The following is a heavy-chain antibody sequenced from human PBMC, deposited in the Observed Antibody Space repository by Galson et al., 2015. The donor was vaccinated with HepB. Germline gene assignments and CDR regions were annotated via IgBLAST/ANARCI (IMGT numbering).Heavy chain of an antibody. J-gene: IGHJ4*02. CDR3: NTDAPYVGSY. Sequence: SLRLSCAASDFSFSNAWMNWVRQAPGKGLEWVGRIKSKTDGGTTDYAAPAKGRFTISRDDSKTTLYLQMNSLKTDDTAVYYCNTDAPYVGSYWGQGTLVTVSS. CDR1: DFSFSNAW. D-gene: IGHD2-8*01. CDR2: IKSKTDGGTT. V-gene: IGHV3-15*07.